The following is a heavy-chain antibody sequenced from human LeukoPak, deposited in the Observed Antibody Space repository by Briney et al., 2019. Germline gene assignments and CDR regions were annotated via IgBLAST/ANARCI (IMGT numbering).Heavy chain of an antibody. V-gene: IGHV3-23*01. J-gene: IGHJ4*02. CDR3: AKAYVDTTYFDS. CDR1: GFTFSGYA. Sequence: GGSLRLSCAASGFTFSGYAMSWVRQAPGKGLEWVSAISGSGGSAYYADSVKGRFTISRDNSKNTLFLQMNGLRAEDTAVYYCAKAYVDTTYFDSWGQGTLVTVSS. D-gene: IGHD5-18*01. CDR2: ISGSGGSA.